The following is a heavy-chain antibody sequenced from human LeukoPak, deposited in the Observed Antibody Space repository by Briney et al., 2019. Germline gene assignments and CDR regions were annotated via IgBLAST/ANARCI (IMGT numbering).Heavy chain of an antibody. CDR3: ARPSDYADFQN. D-gene: IGHD4-17*01. CDR1: GGSISSGSYY. V-gene: IGHV4-61*02. J-gene: IGHJ1*01. CDR2: IYPNGRT. Sequence: SQTLSLTCTVSGGSISSGSYYWSWIRQPAGKGLEWIGRIYPNGRTEYNPSLKSRATILLDTSKNQFSLKLSSVTAADTAVYYCARPSDYADFQNWGQGTLVTVSS.